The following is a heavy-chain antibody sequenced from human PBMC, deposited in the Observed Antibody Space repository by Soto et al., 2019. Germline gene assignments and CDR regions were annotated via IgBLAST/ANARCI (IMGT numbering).Heavy chain of an antibody. CDR1: GGTFSSDS. V-gene: IGHV1-69*13. Sequence: ASVKVSCKASGGTFSSDSFSRVRQAPGQGLEWMGGIIPMFDTPIYAQKFQDRVTITADESTSTAYMQLSSLRSGDTAVYYCARSGGLDRDFNYWGQGSLVTVSS. CDR2: IIPMFDTP. J-gene: IGHJ4*02. D-gene: IGHD2-15*01. CDR3: ARSGGLDRDFNY.